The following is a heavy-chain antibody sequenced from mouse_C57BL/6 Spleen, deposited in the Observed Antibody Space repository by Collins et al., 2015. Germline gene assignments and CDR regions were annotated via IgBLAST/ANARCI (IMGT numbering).Heavy chain of an antibody. Sequence: EVQLVESGGGLVQPKGSLKLSCAASGFTFNTYAMNWVRQAPGKGLEWVARIRSKSNNYATYYADSVKDRFTISRDDSQSMLYLQMNNLKTEDTAMYYCVGDYDGGAMDYWGQGTSVTVSS. D-gene: IGHD2-12*01. CDR3: VGDYDGGAMDY. V-gene: IGHV10-1*02. J-gene: IGHJ4*01. CDR2: IRSKSNNYAT. CDR1: GFTFNTYA.